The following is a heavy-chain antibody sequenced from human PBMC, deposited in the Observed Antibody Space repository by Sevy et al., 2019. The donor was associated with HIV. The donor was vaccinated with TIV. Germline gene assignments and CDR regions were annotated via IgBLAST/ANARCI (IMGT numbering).Heavy chain of an antibody. CDR3: AKDHNLWSEGGFLHH. J-gene: IGHJ1*01. D-gene: IGHD3-10*01. CDR2: ISYDGNNK. Sequence: GGSLRLSCAASGFTFSSYAIHWVRQAPGKGLEWVAVISYDGNNKYYADSVQGRFTVSRDNSKNTLYMQMNSLRAEDTAVYYCAKDHNLWSEGGFLHHWGQGTLVTVSS. CDR1: GFTFSSYA. V-gene: IGHV3-30*18.